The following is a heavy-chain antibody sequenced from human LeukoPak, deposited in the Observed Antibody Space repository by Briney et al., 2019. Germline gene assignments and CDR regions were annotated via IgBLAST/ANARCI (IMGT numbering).Heavy chain of an antibody. J-gene: IGHJ4*02. CDR2: VYYSGST. Sequence: SETLSLTCTVSGGSIRSYYWSWIRQPPGKGLEWIGYVYYSGSTNYNPSLKSRVTISVDTSKNQFSLKLTSVTAADTAVYYCARHLFGSGHFDCWGQGTLVTVSS. CDR3: ARHLFGSGHFDC. D-gene: IGHD3-10*01. CDR1: GGSIRSYY. V-gene: IGHV4-59*08.